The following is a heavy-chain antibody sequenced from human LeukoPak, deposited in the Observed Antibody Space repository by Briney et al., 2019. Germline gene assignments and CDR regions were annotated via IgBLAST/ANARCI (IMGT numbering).Heavy chain of an antibody. D-gene: IGHD3-10*01. CDR1: GYTFTGYY. CDR2: INPNSGGT. Sequence: ASVKVSCKASGYTFTGYYMHWVRQAPGQGLEWMGWINPNSGGTNYAQKFQGWVTMTRDTSISTAYMELSRLRSDDTAMYYCARDLRSGSYGGFYGMDVWGKGTTVTVSS. J-gene: IGHJ6*04. CDR3: ARDLRSGSYGGFYGMDV. V-gene: IGHV1-2*04.